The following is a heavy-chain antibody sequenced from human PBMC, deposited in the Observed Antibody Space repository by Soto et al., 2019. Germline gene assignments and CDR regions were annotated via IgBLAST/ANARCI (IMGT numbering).Heavy chain of an antibody. Sequence: PSATLSLTCPGSGGSLTTGGYYWSWIRQLPGKGLEWIGHRYYSESTYYNPSLKSRVSISLDTSKNQFSLKLSFVTAADTAMYYCARTKCSGGSCDSWSLDYWGQGTPV. CDR2: RYYSEST. D-gene: IGHD2-15*01. CDR1: GGSLTTGGYY. CDR3: ARTKCSGGSCDSWSLDY. J-gene: IGHJ4*02. V-gene: IGHV4-31*03.